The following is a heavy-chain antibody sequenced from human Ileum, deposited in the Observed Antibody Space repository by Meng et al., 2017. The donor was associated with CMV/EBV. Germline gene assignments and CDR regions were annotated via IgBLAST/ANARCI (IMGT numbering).Heavy chain of an antibody. Sequence: GGSLRLSCAASGFTFSSYEMNWVRQAPGKGLAWVSYFSRGGSAIYYADSVKVQFTISRDNAKNSLYLQMTSLRAEDTAVYYCARDSNRLGRNYYYGLDVWGQGTTVTVSS. CDR1: GFTFSSYE. J-gene: IGHJ6*02. V-gene: IGHV3-48*03. CDR2: FSRGGSAI. D-gene: IGHD2/OR15-2a*01. CDR3: ARDSNRLGRNYYYGLDV.